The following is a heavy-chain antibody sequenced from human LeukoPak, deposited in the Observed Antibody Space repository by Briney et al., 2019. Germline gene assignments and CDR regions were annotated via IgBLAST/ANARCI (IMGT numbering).Heavy chain of an antibody. V-gene: IGHV3-74*01. J-gene: IGHJ4*02. CDR2: INSDGSST. D-gene: IGHD6-19*01. Sequence: GGSLRLSCAASGFTFSSYWMHWVRQAPGKGLVWVSRINSDGSSTSYADSVKGRFTISRDNAKNSLYLQMNSLRAEDTALYYCAKDVLGTVAGFDYWGQGTLATVSS. CDR3: AKDVLGTVAGFDY. CDR1: GFTFSSYW.